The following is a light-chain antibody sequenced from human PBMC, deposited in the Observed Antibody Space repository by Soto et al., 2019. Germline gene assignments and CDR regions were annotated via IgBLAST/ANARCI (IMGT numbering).Light chain of an antibody. J-gene: IGKJ2*01. CDR1: QSISSN. V-gene: IGKV3-15*01. CDR3: QQSYSTPPYT. Sequence: EIVMTQSPATLSVSPGERATLSCRASQSISSNLAWYQQKPGQAPRLLMFRTSSRATGFPARFSGSGSGTEFNLTISSLQSEDFATYYCQQSYSTPPYTFGQGTKLDMK. CDR2: RTS.